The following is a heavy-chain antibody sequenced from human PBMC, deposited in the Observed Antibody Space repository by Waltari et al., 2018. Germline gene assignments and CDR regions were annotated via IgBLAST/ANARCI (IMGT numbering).Heavy chain of an antibody. CDR1: GFNFEDYA. CDR3: AKGNSAWYADY. D-gene: IGHD6-19*01. CDR2: IRSNGGSI. Sequence: EVQLVESGGGLVQPGRSLRLSCAASGFNFEDYAMHWVRQAQGKGLEWVSSIRSNGGSIGYADSVRGRFTISRDNAKSSLYLEMNSLRGEDTALYYCAKGNSAWYADYWGQGTLVTVSS. V-gene: IGHV3-9*01. J-gene: IGHJ4*02.